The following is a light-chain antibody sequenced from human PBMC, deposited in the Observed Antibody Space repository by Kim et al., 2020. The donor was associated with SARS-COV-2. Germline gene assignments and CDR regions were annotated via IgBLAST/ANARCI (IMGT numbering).Light chain of an antibody. CDR2: AAS. V-gene: IGKV3-20*01. CDR1: QNIGSSD. CDR3: QQYYDSPLT. J-gene: IGKJ4*01. Sequence: PGERATPSCRASQNIGSSDLAWYQQKPGQAPRLLIYAASSRATGIPDRFSGSGSGTDFTLTISRLEPEDFAVYSCQQYYDSPLTFGGGTKVDIK.